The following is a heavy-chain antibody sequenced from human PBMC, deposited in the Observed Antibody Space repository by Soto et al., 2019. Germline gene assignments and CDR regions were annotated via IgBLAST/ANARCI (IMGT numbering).Heavy chain of an antibody. CDR3: ARGRAYYGSVRDAFDI. Sequence: QVQLVQSGAEVKKPGSSVKVSCKASGGTFSSYTISWVRQAPGQGLEWMGRIIPILGIANYAQKFQGRVTITADKSTSTAYMELSSLRSEDTAVYYCARGRAYYGSVRDAFDIWGQGTMVTVSS. CDR2: IIPILGIA. D-gene: IGHD3-10*01. CDR1: GGTFSSYT. J-gene: IGHJ3*02. V-gene: IGHV1-69*02.